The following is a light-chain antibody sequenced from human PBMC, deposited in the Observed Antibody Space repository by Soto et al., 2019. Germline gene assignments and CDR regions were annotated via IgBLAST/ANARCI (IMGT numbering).Light chain of an antibody. CDR2: AAS. J-gene: IGKJ1*01. Sequence: SLSASVGYRGPSTCQPSQDISKYLTWSQPKPGNAPTHRSYAASRXKRGVPSRFSGSGSGTDFTLAISSLQPEDCATYYCQQSYSTPWMFGQGTKVDI. CDR1: QDISKY. CDR3: QQSYSTPWM. V-gene: IGKV1-39*01.